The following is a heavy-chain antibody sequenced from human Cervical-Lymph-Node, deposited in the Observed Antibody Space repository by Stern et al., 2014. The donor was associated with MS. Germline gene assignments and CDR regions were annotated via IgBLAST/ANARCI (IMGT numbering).Heavy chain of an antibody. CDR1: GFTFSRYS. CDR2: ISSTATYI. J-gene: IGHJ4*02. D-gene: IGHD2-15*01. Sequence: DVQLVESGGGLVKPGGSLRLSCAASGFTFSRYSMHWVRQAPGKGLEWVSSISSTATYIYYSDSVRGRFTISRDNAQTALYLQMNSLRVDDTAVYYCAKYCSDSICNGFDHWVQGALVTVSS. CDR3: AKYCSDSICNGFDH. V-gene: IGHV3-21*01.